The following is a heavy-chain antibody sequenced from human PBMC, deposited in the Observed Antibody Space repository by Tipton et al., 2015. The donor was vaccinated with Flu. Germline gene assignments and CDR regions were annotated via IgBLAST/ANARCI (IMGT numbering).Heavy chain of an antibody. CDR1: GCSISSCGAY. CDR3: VRGLDYYGEFPLLY. J-gene: IGHJ4*02. D-gene: IGHD3-22*01. CDR2: IYYSGST. Sequence: LRLSCTVSGCSISSCGAYWIWHRQHPGKGLGCIGGIYYSGSTYNDPSLTSRVIISVDTSKYQFALNLNSVTAADTAVYFCVRGLDYYGEFPLLYWGQGIHGTVSS. V-gene: IGHV4-31*02.